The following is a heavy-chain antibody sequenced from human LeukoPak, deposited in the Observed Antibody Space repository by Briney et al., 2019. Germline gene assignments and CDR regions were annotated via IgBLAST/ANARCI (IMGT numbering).Heavy chain of an antibody. D-gene: IGHD5-24*01. J-gene: IGHJ4*02. CDR3: ARGLDGYNSCLDY. CDR1: GFTFSSYA. CDR2: INHSGST. Sequence: GSLRLSCAASGFTFSSYAMSWIRQPPGKGLEWIGEINHSGSTNYNPSLKSRVTISVDTSKNQFSLKLSSVTAADTAVYYCARGLDGYNSCLDYWGQGTLVTVSS. V-gene: IGHV4-34*01.